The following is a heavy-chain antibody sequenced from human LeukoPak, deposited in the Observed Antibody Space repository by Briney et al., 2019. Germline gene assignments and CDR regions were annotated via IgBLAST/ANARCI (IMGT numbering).Heavy chain of an antibody. CDR2: INHSGST. V-gene: IGHV4-34*01. CDR3: ARVMAHLYYYYYYMDV. CDR1: GGSFSGYY. D-gene: IGHD5-24*01. Sequence: SETLSLTCAVYGGSFSGYYWSWIRQPPGKGLEWIGEINHSGSTNYNPSLKSRVTISVDTSKNQFSLKLSSVTAADTAVYYCARVMAHLYYYYYYMDVWGKGTTVTVSS. J-gene: IGHJ6*03.